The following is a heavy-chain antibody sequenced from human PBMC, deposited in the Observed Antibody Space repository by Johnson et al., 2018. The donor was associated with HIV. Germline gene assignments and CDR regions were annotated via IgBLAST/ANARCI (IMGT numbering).Heavy chain of an antibody. V-gene: IGHV3-53*01. D-gene: IGHD2-2*01. CDR2: IGAAGST. CDR3: ARVAPAHDAFDI. Sequence: LEWVSVIGAAGSTYYADSVKGRFTISRDNSKNTLYLQMNSLRAEDTAVYYCARVAPAHDAFDIWGQGTVVTVSS. J-gene: IGHJ3*02.